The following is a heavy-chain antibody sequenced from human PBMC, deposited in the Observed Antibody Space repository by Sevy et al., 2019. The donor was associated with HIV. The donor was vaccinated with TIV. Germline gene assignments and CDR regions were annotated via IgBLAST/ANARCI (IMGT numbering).Heavy chain of an antibody. Sequence: GGSLRLSCKGSGYKFTSYWIAWVRQMPGKGLEWMGIIYPDDSEIRYSPSLQGQVTISVDKSISTAYLQLTNLKASDTAMYFCAGRGYDSSGYPQYYFDYWGQGTLVTVSS. J-gene: IGHJ4*02. D-gene: IGHD3-22*01. V-gene: IGHV5-51*01. CDR3: AGRGYDSSGYPQYYFDY. CDR1: GYKFTSYW. CDR2: IYPDDSEI.